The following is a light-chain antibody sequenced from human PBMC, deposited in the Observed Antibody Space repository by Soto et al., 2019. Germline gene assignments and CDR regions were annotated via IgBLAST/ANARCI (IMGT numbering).Light chain of an antibody. J-gene: IGKJ2*01. CDR1: QIIGSS. Sequence: DIQMTQSPSTRSASIGDRVTITCRASQIIGSSLAWYQHKPGKAPKLLIYDALTLQSGVPSRYSGSESGTEFTLTISSLQPGDSATYYCQQYYSYPYTFGQGTQLEI. CDR3: QQYYSYPYT. CDR2: DAL. V-gene: IGKV1-5*01.